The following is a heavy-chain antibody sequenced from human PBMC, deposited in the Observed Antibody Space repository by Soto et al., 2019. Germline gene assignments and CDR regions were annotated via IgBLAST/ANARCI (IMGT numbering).Heavy chain of an antibody. J-gene: IGHJ4*02. Sequence: EVQLVESGGGLVQPGGSLRLSCEASGFSFSTFWMHWVRQAPGKGLVWVSRINSDGSSTYYAASVKGRVTISRDNAKNTLYLQLNSLRPEDTAVYYCARDFEYWGQGTLVTVSS. CDR2: INSDGSST. CDR3: ARDFEY. CDR1: GFSFSTFW. V-gene: IGHV3-74*01.